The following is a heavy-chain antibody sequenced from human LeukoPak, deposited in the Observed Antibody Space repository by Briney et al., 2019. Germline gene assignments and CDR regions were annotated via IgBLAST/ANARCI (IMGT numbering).Heavy chain of an antibody. J-gene: IGHJ4*02. CDR1: GFTFSSYS. CDR3: ARRGYCSSTSCPDFDY. V-gene: IGHV3-48*01. Sequence: PGGSLRLSCAASGFTFSSYSMNWVRQAPGKGLEWVSYISSSSSTIYYADSVKGRFTISRDNAKNSLYLQMNSLRAEDTAVYYCARRGYCSSTSCPDFDYWGQGTLVTVSS. CDR2: ISSSSSTI. D-gene: IGHD2-2*01.